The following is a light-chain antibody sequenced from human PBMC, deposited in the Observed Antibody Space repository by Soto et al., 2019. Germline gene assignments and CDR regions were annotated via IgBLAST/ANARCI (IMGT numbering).Light chain of an antibody. CDR1: SSDVGAYNY. CDR3: NAYAGSNNPVV. J-gene: IGLJ2*01. CDR2: EVT. V-gene: IGLV2-8*01. Sequence: QSALTQPPSASGFPGQSVTISCTGTSSDVGAYNYVSWYQQHPGKAPKLIISEVTKRPSGVPDRFSGSKSGNTASLTVSGLQAEDEADYYCNAYAGSNNPVVFGGGTKLTVL.